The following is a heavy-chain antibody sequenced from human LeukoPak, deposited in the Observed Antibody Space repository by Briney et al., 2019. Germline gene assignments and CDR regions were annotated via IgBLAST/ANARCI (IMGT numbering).Heavy chain of an antibody. CDR1: GFTVSSNY. Sequence: PGGSLRFSCAASGFTVSSNYMSWVRQAPGKGLEWVSVIYSGGSTYYADSVKGRFTISRDNSKNTLYLQMNSLRAEDTAVYYCARDHYYGSGSPSYWGQGTLVTVSS. J-gene: IGHJ4*02. D-gene: IGHD3-10*01. CDR3: ARDHYYGSGSPSY. CDR2: IYSGGST. V-gene: IGHV3-66*01.